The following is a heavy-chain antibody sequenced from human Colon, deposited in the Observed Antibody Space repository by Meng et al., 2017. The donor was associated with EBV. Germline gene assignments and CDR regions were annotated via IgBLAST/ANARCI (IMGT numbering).Heavy chain of an antibody. CDR2: IYYNGST. J-gene: IGHJ4*02. D-gene: IGHD3-10*01. V-gene: IGHV4-39*01. Sequence: PGPGPGLVKPSGTPSLPCTVSGGSISISSYYWGWIRQPPGKGLEWIGSIYYNGSTYYNPSLKSRVTISVDTSKNQFSLKLNSVTAADTAVYYCARRRYYYGSGSYHSYYFDYWGQGALVTVSS. CDR1: GGSISISSYY. CDR3: ARRRYYYGSGSYHSYYFDY.